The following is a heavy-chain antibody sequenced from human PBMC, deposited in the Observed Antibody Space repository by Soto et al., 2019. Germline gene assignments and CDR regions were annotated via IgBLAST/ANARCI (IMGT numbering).Heavy chain of an antibody. CDR2: IIPMIGTT. Sequence: QVQLVQSGSEVKKPGSSVKVSCKASGGTFSDFTLSWLRQAPGRGLEWMGGIIPMIGTTNNAQKLKGRLTITADKSTGTVYMELNSLRSDDTAVYYCARYWSAGTLYGAFDIWGQGTEVTVSP. CDR1: GGTFSDFT. V-gene: IGHV1-69*06. CDR3: ARYWSAGTLYGAFDI. J-gene: IGHJ3*02. D-gene: IGHD2-15*01.